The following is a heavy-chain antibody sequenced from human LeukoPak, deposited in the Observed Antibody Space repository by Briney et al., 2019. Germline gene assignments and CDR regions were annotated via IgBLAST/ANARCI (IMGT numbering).Heavy chain of an antibody. CDR1: GFTFSSYA. V-gene: IGHV3-7*01. J-gene: IGHJ4*02. Sequence: GRSLRLSCAASGFTFSSYAMHWVRQAPGKGLEWVANIKEDGSVKNYVDSVKGRFTISRDNAKNSLYLQMNSLRAEDTAVYYCMAESSSPWEGYWGQGTLVTVSS. D-gene: IGHD6-6*01. CDR2: IKEDGSVK. CDR3: MAESSSPWEGY.